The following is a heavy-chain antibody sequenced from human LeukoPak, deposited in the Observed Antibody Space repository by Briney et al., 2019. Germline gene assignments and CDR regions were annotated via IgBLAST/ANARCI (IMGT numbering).Heavy chain of an antibody. CDR3: ASQRGLYGSGKPFDY. CDR1: GGSFSGYY. Sequence: SETLSLTCAVYGGSFSGYYWSWIRQPPGKGLEWIGEINHSGSTNYNPSLKSRVTISVDTSKNQFSLKLSSVTAADTAVYYCASQRGLYGSGKPFDYWGQGTLVTVSS. D-gene: IGHD3-10*01. J-gene: IGHJ4*02. V-gene: IGHV4-34*01. CDR2: INHSGST.